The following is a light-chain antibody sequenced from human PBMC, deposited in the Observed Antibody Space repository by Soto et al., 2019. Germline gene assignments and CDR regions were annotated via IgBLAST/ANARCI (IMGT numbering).Light chain of an antibody. J-gene: IGKJ4*01. Sequence: DIQMTRSPSSLSASVGDGVTITCQASQDIKNYLNWYQQKPGKAPKLLMYLASTLETGVPSRFSGGGSGTHFTFTISNLQPEDIATYYCQQFDDLPRTFGGGTKVDIK. CDR2: LAS. V-gene: IGKV1-33*01. CDR3: QQFDDLPRT. CDR1: QDIKNY.